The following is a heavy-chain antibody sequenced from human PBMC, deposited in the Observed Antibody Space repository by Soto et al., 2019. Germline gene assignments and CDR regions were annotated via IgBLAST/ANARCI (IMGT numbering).Heavy chain of an antibody. Sequence: QVQLVQSGAEVRAPGASVKVSCKASGYSFTSLAINWVRQTAGQGLEWMGWMQPSTGRTGYAQKFQGRVTMTRDTSINTAYMELTTLTSDDTAFYYCARGVSAGVDYWGQGTLVTVSS. CDR2: MQPSTGRT. CDR3: ARGVSAGVDY. D-gene: IGHD1-26*01. J-gene: IGHJ4*02. CDR1: GYSFTSLA. V-gene: IGHV1-8*01.